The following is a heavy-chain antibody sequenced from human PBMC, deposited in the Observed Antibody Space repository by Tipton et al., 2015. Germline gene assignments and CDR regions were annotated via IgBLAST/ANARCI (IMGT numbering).Heavy chain of an antibody. CDR1: GGPITSSAYY. V-gene: IGHV4-39*07. CDR2: IDRSGNT. D-gene: IGHD4-23*01. CDR3: ARALFYGGNTDWYFDL. Sequence: GLVKPSETLSLTCTVSGGPITSSAYYWGWIRQPPGKGLEWIGEIDRSGNTNYNPSLKSRVTISVDTSKNQFSLKLSSVTAADTAVYYCARALFYGGNTDWYFDLWGRGTLVTVSS. J-gene: IGHJ2*01.